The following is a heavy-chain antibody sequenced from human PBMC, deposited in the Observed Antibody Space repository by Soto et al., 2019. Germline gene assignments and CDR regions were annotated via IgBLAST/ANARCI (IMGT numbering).Heavy chain of an antibody. D-gene: IGHD6-25*01. CDR1: GGTFNNFA. V-gene: IGHV1-69*06. Sequence: QVQLVESGAEVKKPGSSVKVSCQASGGTFNNFAFTWVRQAPGQGLEWVGGIMPAFHTTNIAQTLNDRITVTVDNFTTTVYMAMTSLRYDDTAVYYCATATISPDSATLYPYGMDVWGQGTTVTVSS. CDR3: ATATISPDSATLYPYGMDV. CDR2: IMPAFHTT. J-gene: IGHJ6*02.